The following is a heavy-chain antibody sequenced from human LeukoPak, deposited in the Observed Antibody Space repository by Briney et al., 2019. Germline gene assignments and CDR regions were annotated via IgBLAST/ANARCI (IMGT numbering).Heavy chain of an antibody. CDR1: GGSISSYY. V-gene: IGHV4-59*01. D-gene: IGHD3-22*01. Sequence: PSETLSLTCTVSGGSISSYYWSWIRQPPGKGLEWIGYIYYSGSTNYNPSLKSRVTIPVDTSKNQFSLKLSSVTAADTAVYYCARDQGNYDSSGYYGYYYYYMDVWGKGTTVTVSS. J-gene: IGHJ6*03. CDR2: IYYSGST. CDR3: ARDQGNYDSSGYYGYYYYYMDV.